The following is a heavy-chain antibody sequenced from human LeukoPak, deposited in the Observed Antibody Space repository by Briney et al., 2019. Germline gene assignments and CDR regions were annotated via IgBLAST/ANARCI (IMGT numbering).Heavy chain of an antibody. V-gene: IGHV4-30-2*01. CDR1: GGSLSSGGYS. J-gene: IGHJ5*02. Sequence: SETLSLTCAVSGGSLSSGGYSWSWIRQPPGKGLEWIGYIYHSGSTYYNPSLKSRVTISVDRSKNQFSLKLSSVTAADTAVYYCARVGIAVAGTNNWFDPWGQGTLVTVSS. CDR3: ARVGIAVAGTNNWFDP. D-gene: IGHD6-19*01. CDR2: IYHSGST.